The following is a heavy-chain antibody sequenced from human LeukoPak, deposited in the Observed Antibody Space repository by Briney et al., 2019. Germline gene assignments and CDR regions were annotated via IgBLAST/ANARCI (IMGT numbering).Heavy chain of an antibody. V-gene: IGHV3-48*04. CDR1: GFTFSSYS. J-gene: IGHJ4*02. CDR2: ISSSSSTI. CDR3: ARALLAYCSGGSCYSLRSADY. D-gene: IGHD2-15*01. Sequence: GGSLRLSCAASGFTFSSYSMNWVRQAPGKGLEWVSYISSSSSTIYYADSVKGRFTISRDNAKNSLYLQMNSLRAEDTAVYYCARALLAYCSGGSCYSLRSADYWGQGTLVTVSS.